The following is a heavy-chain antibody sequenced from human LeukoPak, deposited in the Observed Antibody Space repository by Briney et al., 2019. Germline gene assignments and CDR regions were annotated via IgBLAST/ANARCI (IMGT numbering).Heavy chain of an antibody. CDR1: GLTFSSYG. D-gene: IGHD3-10*01. CDR2: ISSSSGTI. Sequence: PGGSLRLSCVASGLTFSSYGMNWVRQAPGKGLEWVSYISSSSGTIYYAASVKGRFTISRDNAKNSVYLQMNSLRAEDTAVYYCASVSGSYLDFQHWGQGTLVTVS. V-gene: IGHV3-48*03. CDR3: ASVSGSYLDFQH. J-gene: IGHJ1*01.